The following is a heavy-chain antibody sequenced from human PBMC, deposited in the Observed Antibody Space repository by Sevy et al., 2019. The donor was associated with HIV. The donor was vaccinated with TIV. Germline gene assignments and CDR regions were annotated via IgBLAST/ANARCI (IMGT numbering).Heavy chain of an antibody. CDR3: ARLALDNYYDSSGYSRTWYFDL. CDR1: GGSISSSSYY. V-gene: IGHV4-39*01. D-gene: IGHD3-22*01. J-gene: IGHJ2*01. Sequence: SETLSLTCTVSGGSISSSSYYWGWIRQPPGKGLEWIGSIYYSGSNYYNPSLKSRVTISVDTSKNQFSLKLSFVTAADTAVYYCARLALDNYYDSSGYSRTWYFDLWGRGTLVTVSS. CDR2: IYYSGSN.